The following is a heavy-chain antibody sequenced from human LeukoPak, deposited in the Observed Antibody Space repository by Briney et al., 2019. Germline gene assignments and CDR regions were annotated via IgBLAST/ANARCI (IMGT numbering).Heavy chain of an antibody. Sequence: PSQTLSLTCAISGDSVSSNSAAWNWIRQSPSRGLEWLGRTYYRSRWYNDYSVSVKSRIIITPDTSKNQFSLQLNSVSPEDTAVYYCAGLYCSGSTCSVDYWGQGTQVTVSS. CDR2: TYYRSRWYN. J-gene: IGHJ4*02. CDR3: AGLYCSGSTCSVDY. CDR1: GDSVSSNSAA. D-gene: IGHD2-15*01. V-gene: IGHV6-1*01.